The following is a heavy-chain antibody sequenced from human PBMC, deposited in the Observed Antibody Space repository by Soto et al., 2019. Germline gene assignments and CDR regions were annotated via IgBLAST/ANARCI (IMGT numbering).Heavy chain of an antibody. Sequence: QVQLVQSGAEVKKPGSSVKVSCKASGGTFSSYAISWVRQARGQGLEWMGGIIPIFGTANYAQKFQGRVTITADESTSTAYMELSSLRSEDTAVYYCASNPRRAAYYYYGMDVWGQGTTVTVSS. CDR1: GGTFSSYA. D-gene: IGHD6-13*01. V-gene: IGHV1-69*01. J-gene: IGHJ6*02. CDR2: IIPIFGTA. CDR3: ASNPRRAAYYYYGMDV.